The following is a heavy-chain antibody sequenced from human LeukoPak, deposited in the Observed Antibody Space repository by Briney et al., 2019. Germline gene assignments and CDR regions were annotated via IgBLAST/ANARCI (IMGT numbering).Heavy chain of an antibody. V-gene: IGHV3-21*05. J-gene: IGHJ4*02. CDR3: ASGSRVVVPHGVDY. D-gene: IGHD3-22*01. CDR1: GFTFTRYN. Sequence: PGGTLSLSCAASGFTFTRYNMNWVRQAPGKGLEWISYIGSSSSIIYYADSVKGRFTISRDNAKNSLYLQMNSLRAEDTAVYYCASGSRVVVPHGVDYWGQGTLVTVSS. CDR2: IGSSSSII.